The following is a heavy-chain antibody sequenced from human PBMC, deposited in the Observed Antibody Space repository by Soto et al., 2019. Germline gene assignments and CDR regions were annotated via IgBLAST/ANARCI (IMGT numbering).Heavy chain of an antibody. V-gene: IGHV4-61*01. CDR3: ARDHRPGYYYYGTDV. CDR2: SYYSGST. Sequence: KPSETLSLTCSVSGGTVSSSPYNWSWISQPPGQGLERTGDSYYSGSTNYNPSLKRRATISVETSKNLYSLKLSSVTAAATAVYYGARDHRPGYYYYGTDVWGQGTTVTVCS. J-gene: IGHJ6*02. CDR1: GGTVSSSPYN. D-gene: IGHD2-8*02.